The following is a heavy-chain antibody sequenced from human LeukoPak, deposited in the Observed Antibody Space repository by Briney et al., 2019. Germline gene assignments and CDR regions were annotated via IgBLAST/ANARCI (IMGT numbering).Heavy chain of an antibody. V-gene: IGHV4-59*01. Sequence: PSETLSLTCAVYGGSFSGYYWSWIRQPPGKGLEWIGYIYYSESTNYNPSLKSRVTISTDTSKSQFSLNLRSVTAEDTGVYYCARGRCRNSGCRPYFDYWGQGTQVTVSS. CDR2: IYYSEST. D-gene: IGHD2/OR15-2a*01. CDR3: ARGRCRNSGCRPYFDY. J-gene: IGHJ4*02. CDR1: GGSFSGYY.